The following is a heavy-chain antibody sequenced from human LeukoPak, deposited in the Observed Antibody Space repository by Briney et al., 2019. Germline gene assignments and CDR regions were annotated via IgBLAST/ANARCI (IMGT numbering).Heavy chain of an antibody. CDR1: GFTLNRDA. Sequence: PVGCLRLSCAAPGFTLNRDAMYSVRPAPGKGLEWVSGVFVGVGGAHYAQSLKGRFTISRENSKNTVYLQMDSLRVEETAVYYCGKTTTGYSSGRYPGWPVDYWGQGTLVTVSS. D-gene: IGHD6-19*01. CDR2: VFVGVGGA. CDR3: GKTTTGYSSGRYPGWPVDY. J-gene: IGHJ4*02. V-gene: IGHV3-23*01.